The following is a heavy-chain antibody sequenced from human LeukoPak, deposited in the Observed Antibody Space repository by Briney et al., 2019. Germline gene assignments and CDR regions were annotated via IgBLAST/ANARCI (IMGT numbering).Heavy chain of an antibody. V-gene: IGHV1-69*02. J-gene: IGHJ4*02. CDR2: IIPILGIA. CDR3: ARGNPLSIVGYDRHFDY. D-gene: IGHD1-26*01. Sequence: SVKVSCKASGGTFSSYTISWVRQAPGQGLEWMGRIIPILGIANYAQKFQGRVTITADKTTSTAYMELSSLRSEDTAVYYCARGNPLSIVGYDRHFDYWGQGTLVTVSS. CDR1: GGTFSSYT.